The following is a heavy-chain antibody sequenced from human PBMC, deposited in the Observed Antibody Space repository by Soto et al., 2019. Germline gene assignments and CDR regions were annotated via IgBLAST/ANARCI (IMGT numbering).Heavy chain of an antibody. CDR2: INPSGGST. CDR3: ARDLCSGIAAPCNYYGMDV. CDR1: GYTFTSYY. J-gene: IGHJ6*02. V-gene: IGHV1-46*01. Sequence: ASVKVSCKASGYTFTSYYMHWVRQAPGQGLEWMGIINPSGGSTSYAQKFQGRVTMTRDTSTSTVYMELSSLRSEDTAVYYCARDLCSGIAAPCNYYGMDVWGQGTTVTVSS. D-gene: IGHD6-13*01.